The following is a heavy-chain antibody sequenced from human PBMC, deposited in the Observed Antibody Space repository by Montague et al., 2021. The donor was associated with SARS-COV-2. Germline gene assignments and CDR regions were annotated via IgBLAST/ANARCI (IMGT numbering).Heavy chain of an antibody. CDR1: GAPVNRGLYY. D-gene: IGHD3-10*01. Sequence: TLSLTCAVSGAPVNRGLYYWSWIRRHPGKGLEWIGYMFYTGSTYYNRSLKSRVTISLDASKNQFSLSLSSVTAADTALYYCARFSVRDYYFDYWGQGTLVSVS. CDR3: ARFSVRDYYFDY. J-gene: IGHJ4*02. CDR2: MFYTGST. V-gene: IGHV4-31*11.